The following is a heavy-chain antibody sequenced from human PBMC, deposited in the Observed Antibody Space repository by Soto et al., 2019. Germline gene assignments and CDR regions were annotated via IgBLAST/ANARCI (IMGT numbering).Heavy chain of an antibody. Sequence: QVQLQESGPGLVKPSGTLSLSCAVSGGSVSNNNWWSWVRQSPGNGLEWIGEIHHSGGTSYNPSLERRATLAVDKSKNELPLRLNYVTAADTAVYYWTKISAYALDYWGLGILVTVSS. CDR1: GGSVSNNNW. J-gene: IGHJ4*02. CDR3: TKISAYALDY. D-gene: IGHD5-12*01. CDR2: IHHSGGT. V-gene: IGHV4-4*02.